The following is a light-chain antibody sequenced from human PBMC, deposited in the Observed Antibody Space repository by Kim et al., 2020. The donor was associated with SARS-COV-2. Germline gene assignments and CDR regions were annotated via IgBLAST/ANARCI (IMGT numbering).Light chain of an antibody. CDR2: DAS. CDR3: QQHSNWPLT. CDR1: QSVSRY. J-gene: IGKJ4*02. Sequence: EIVLTQSPATLSLSPGERATLSCRASQSVSRYLAWYKQKPGQPPRLLIYDASTRATGIPARCSGSGSGTDFTLTISSLEPEDFAVYYCQQHSNWPLTFGGGTKVDIK. V-gene: IGKV3-11*01.